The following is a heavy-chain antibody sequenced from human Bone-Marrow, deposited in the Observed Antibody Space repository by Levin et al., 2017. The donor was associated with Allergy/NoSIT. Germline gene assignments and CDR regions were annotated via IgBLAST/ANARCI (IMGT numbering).Heavy chain of an antibody. CDR1: GFTFSSYG. CDR2: ISYDGSNK. V-gene: IGHV3-30*18. Sequence: GGSLRLSCAASGFTFSSYGMHWVRQAPGKGLEWVAVISYDGSNKYYADSVKGRFTISRDNSKNTLYLQMNSLRAEDTAVYYCAKDSGGSYYFDYWGQGTLVTVSS. J-gene: IGHJ4*02. D-gene: IGHD1-26*01. CDR3: AKDSGGSYYFDY.